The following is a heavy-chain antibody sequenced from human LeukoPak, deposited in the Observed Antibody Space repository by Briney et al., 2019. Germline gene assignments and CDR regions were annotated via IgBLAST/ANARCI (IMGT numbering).Heavy chain of an antibody. CDR1: GYTFTGYY. J-gene: IGHJ4*02. V-gene: IGHV1-2*02. D-gene: IGHD3-10*01. CDR3: ARLPTYYYGSGSYPKYYFDY. CDR2: INPNSGGT. Sequence: GASVKVSCKASGYTFTGYYMHWVRQAPGQGLEWMGWINPNSGGTNYAQKFQGRVTMTRDTSISTAYMELSRLRSDDTAVYYCARLPTYYYGSGSYPKYYFDYWGQGTLVTVSS.